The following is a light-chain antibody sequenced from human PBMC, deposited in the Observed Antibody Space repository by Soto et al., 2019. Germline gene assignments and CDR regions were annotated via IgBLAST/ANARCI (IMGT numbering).Light chain of an antibody. J-gene: IGKJ1*01. CDR1: QSVSSS. V-gene: IGKV3-15*01. CDR3: QQYNNWWT. CDR2: GAS. Sequence: EVVMTQSPATLSMSPGERATLSCRASQSVSSSLAWYQQKPGQAPRLLIYGASTRATGTPDRFSGSRSETEFTLTISSLQAADFAIYYCQQYNNWWTFGQGTKVEIK.